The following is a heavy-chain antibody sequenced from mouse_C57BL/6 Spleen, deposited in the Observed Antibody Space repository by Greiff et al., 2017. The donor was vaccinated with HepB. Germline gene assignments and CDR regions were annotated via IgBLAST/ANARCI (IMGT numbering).Heavy chain of an antibody. CDR3: ARSEDYEEFAY. CDR2: INPGSGGT. Sequence: VKLMESGAELVRPGTSVKVSCKASGYAFTNYLIEWVKQRPGQGLEWIGVINPGSGGTNYNEKFKGKATLTADKSSSTAYMQLSSLTSEDSAVYFCARSEDYEEFAYWGQGTLVTVSA. CDR1: GYAFTNYL. J-gene: IGHJ3*01. V-gene: IGHV1-54*01. D-gene: IGHD2-4*01.